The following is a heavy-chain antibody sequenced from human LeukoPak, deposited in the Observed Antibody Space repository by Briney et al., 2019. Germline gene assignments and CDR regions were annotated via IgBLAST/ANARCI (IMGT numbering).Heavy chain of an antibody. CDR1: GGSISSSSHY. D-gene: IGHD2-2*01. CDR3: ARHDCTTTSCLYFYGMDV. J-gene: IGHJ6*02. CDR2: LYYSGST. V-gene: IGHV4-39*01. Sequence: SETLSLTCTVSGGSISSSSHYWGWLRQPPGKGPEWIVSLYYSGSTYYNPSLKSRVTISVDTSKNQFSLKLSSVTATDTAVYYCARHDCTTTSCLYFYGMDVWGQGTTVTVSS.